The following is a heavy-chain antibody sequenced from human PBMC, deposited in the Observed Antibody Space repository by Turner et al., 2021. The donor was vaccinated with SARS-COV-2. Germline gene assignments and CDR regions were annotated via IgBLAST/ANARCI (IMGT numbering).Heavy chain of an antibody. CDR3: ARAATMVRGVIRNSFYYYYGMDV. J-gene: IGHJ6*02. D-gene: IGHD3-10*01. Sequence: QVQLVQSVAEVKKPGSSVKVSCKASGGPFSSYAISWVRQAPGQGLEWMGGIIPILGIANYAQKFQGRVTITADKSTSTAYMELSSLRSEDTAVYYCARAATMVRGVIRNSFYYYYGMDVWGQGTTVTVSS. V-gene: IGHV1-69*10. CDR2: IIPILGIA. CDR1: GGPFSSYA.